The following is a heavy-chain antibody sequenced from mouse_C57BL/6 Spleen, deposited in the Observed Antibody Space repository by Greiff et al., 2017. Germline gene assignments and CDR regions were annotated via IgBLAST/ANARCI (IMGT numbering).Heavy chain of an antibody. D-gene: IGHD2-2*01. CDR2: IYPGDGDT. CDR3: AKYGYGRIAY. V-gene: IGHV1-82*01. Sequence: QVQLQQPGPELVKPGASVKISCKASGYAFSSSWMHWVKQRPGKGLEWIGRIYPGDGDTNYNGKFKGKATLTADKSSSTAYMQLSSLTSEDSAVYYCAKYGYGRIAYWGQGTLVTVSA. J-gene: IGHJ3*01. CDR1: GYAFSSSW.